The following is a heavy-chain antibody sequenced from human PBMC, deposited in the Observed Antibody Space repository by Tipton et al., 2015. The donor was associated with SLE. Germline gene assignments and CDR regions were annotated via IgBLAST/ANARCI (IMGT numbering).Heavy chain of an antibody. V-gene: IGHV4-59*01. CDR1: GGSISSYY. D-gene: IGHD3-3*02. J-gene: IGHJ5*02. Sequence: TLSLTCTVSGGSISSYYWSWIRQPPGKGLEWIGWIYHTGSTDYNPSLQSRVTISVDRSKNQFSLKLTSVTAADTAVYYCARGPPFMEWERNWFDPWGQGTQVTVSS. CDR2: IYHTGST. CDR3: ARGPPFMEWERNWFDP.